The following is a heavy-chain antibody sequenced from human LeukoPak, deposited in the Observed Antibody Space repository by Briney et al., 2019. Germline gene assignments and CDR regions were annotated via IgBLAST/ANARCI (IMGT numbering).Heavy chain of an antibody. CDR2: IYSGGDT. D-gene: IGHD6-19*01. Sequence: PGGSLRLSCAASGFTVSSNFMSWVRQAPGRGLEWVSVIYSGGDTYYADSVKGRFTISRDNSKNTVFLQMNSLRAEDTALYYCASRPTSKRWLAVLDYWGRGTLVTVSS. CDR1: GFTVSSNF. CDR3: ASRPTSKRWLAVLDY. J-gene: IGHJ4*02. V-gene: IGHV3-66*01.